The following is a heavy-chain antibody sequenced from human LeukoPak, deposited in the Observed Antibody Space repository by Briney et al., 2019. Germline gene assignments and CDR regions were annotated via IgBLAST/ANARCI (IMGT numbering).Heavy chain of an antibody. CDR2: IKQGGREE. CDR3: ARDNGGWFDF. V-gene: IGHV3-7*03. D-gene: IGHD3-10*01. CDR1: KFIFSDYW. J-gene: IGHJ5*01. Sequence: GRSLRLSCVASKFIFSDYWMSWVRQAPGKGLEWVANIKQGGREEKYVDSVRGRFATSRDDAKSTLYLQMDSLSGDDTAVYYCARDNGGWFDFWGRGTLVTVSS.